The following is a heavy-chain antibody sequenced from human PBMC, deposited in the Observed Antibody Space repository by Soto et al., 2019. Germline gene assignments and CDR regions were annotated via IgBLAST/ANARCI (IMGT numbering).Heavy chain of an antibody. V-gene: IGHV3-23*01. J-gene: IGHJ4*02. D-gene: IGHD5-18*01. CDR3: ANSHSNGYGSY. CDR1: GFTFTSYA. Sequence: GGSLRLSCAASGFTFTSYAMSWVRQAPGKGLEWVSAISGSGGSTYYADSVKGRFTISRENSKSTLYLQMNSLRAEDTAVYCCANSHSNGYGSYWGGGSLFTVSS. CDR2: ISGSGGST.